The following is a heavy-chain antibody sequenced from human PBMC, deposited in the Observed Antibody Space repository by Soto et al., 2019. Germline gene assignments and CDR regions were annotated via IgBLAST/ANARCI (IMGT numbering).Heavy chain of an antibody. J-gene: IGHJ4*02. CDR2: IYFSGNI. Sequence: SETLSLTCTVSGDSISSGGYYWSWIRQHPGKGLEWIGYIYFSGNIYYNPSLKSRVSISRDTSKNQFSLKLGSVTAADTAVYYCARQKLNYDFWSGYYSYYFDYWSQGTLVTVSS. CDR3: ARQKLNYDFWSGYYSYYFDY. V-gene: IGHV4-31*03. D-gene: IGHD3-3*01. CDR1: GDSISSGGYY.